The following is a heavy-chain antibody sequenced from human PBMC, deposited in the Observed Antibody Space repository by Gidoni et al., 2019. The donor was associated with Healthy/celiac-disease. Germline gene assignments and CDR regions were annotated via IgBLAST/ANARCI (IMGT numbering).Heavy chain of an antibody. V-gene: IGHV3-30*01. Sequence: QVQLVESGGGVVQPGRSLRLSCAAPGFTFRSYAMHWVRQAPGKGLGWVAVISYDGSNKYYADSVKGRFTISRDNSKNTLYLQMNSLRAEDTAVYYCARGHGLGDLGWFDPWGQGTLVTVSS. D-gene: IGHD1-26*01. CDR1: GFTFRSYA. CDR2: ISYDGSNK. CDR3: ARGHGLGDLGWFDP. J-gene: IGHJ5*02.